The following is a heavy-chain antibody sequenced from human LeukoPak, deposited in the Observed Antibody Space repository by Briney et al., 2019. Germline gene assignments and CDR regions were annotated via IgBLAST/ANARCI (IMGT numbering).Heavy chain of an antibody. D-gene: IGHD3-22*01. CDR2: IKQDGSEQ. Sequence: GGSLRLSCDASGLSFSRYWMTWVRQPPGKGLEWVAHIKQDGSEQYYVDSVKGRFTISRDNAKNSLYLQMNSLRAEDSAVYYCARRFYYGETYYYFAFDIWGQGTLLTVSS. CDR1: GLSFSRYW. V-gene: IGHV3-7*05. J-gene: IGHJ3*02. CDR3: ARRFYYGETYYYFAFDI.